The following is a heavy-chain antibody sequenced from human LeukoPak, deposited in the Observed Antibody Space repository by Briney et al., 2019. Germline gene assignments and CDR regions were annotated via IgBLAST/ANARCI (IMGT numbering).Heavy chain of an antibody. Sequence: GGSLRLSCAASGFTFSSYAMSWVRQAPGKGLEWVSAISGSGGSTYYTDSVKGRFTISRDNSKNTLYLQMNSLRAEDTALYYCARGGYRQLAYFDYWGQGALVTVSS. CDR1: GFTFSSYA. D-gene: IGHD3-16*02. CDR3: ARGGYRQLAYFDY. J-gene: IGHJ4*02. V-gene: IGHV3-23*01. CDR2: ISGSGGST.